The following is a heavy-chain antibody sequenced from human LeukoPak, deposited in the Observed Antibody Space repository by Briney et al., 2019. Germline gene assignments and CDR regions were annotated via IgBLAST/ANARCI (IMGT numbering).Heavy chain of an antibody. V-gene: IGHV5-51*01. D-gene: IGHD6-19*01. J-gene: IGHJ3*02. CDR1: GYTFTSYW. CDR3: ARDSPYSSGWRDAFDI. CDR2: IYPGDSDT. Sequence: GESLKISCKGSGYTFTSYWIGWVRQMPGNGLEWMGIIYPGDSDTRYSPSFQGQVTISADKSISTAYLQWSSLKASDTAMYYCARDSPYSSGWRDAFDIWGQGTMVTVSS.